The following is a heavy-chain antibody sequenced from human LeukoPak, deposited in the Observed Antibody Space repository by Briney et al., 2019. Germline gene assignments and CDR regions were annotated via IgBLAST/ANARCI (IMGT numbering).Heavy chain of an antibody. J-gene: IGHJ6*04. Sequence: ASVKVSCKASGGTFSSYAISWVRQAPGQGLEWMGGIIPIFGTANYAQKFQGRVTITVDESTSTAYMELSRLRSEDTAVYYCAREWGGYCSSTSCYGMDVWGKGTTVTVSS. V-gene: IGHV1-69*01. CDR2: IIPIFGTA. CDR1: GGTFSSYA. CDR3: AREWGGYCSSTSCYGMDV. D-gene: IGHD2-2*01.